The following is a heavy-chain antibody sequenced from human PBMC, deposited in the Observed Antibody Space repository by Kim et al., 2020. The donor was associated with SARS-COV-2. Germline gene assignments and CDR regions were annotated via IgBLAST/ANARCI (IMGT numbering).Heavy chain of an antibody. J-gene: IGHJ3*02. V-gene: IGHV4-39*01. CDR1: GGSISSSSYY. CDR3: ARQDSPGIAVVGAFDI. CDR2: IYYSGST. D-gene: IGHD6-19*01. Sequence: SETLSLTCTVSGGSISSSSYYWGWIRQPPGKGLEWIGSIYYSGSTYYNPSLKSRVTISVDTSKNQFSLKLSSVTAADTAVYYCARQDSPGIAVVGAFDILGQGTMVTVSS.